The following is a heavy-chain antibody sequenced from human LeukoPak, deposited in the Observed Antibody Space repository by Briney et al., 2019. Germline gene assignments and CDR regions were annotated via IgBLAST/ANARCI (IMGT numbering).Heavy chain of an antibody. J-gene: IGHJ6*02. CDR1: GYTFTSYG. CDR3: ARSPPPYCSSTSCYFGVYYYYGMDV. V-gene: IGHV1-2*02. CDR2: INPNSGGT. Sequence: GASVKVSCKASGYTFTSYGISWVRQAPGQGLEWMGWINPNSGGTNYAQKFQGRVTMTRDTSISTAYMELSRLRSDDTAVYYCARSPPPYCSSTSCYFGVYYYYGMDVWGQGTTVTVSS. D-gene: IGHD2-2*01.